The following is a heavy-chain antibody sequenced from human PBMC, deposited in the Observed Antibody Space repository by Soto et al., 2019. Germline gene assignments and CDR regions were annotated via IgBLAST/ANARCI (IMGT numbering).Heavy chain of an antibody. CDR1: GFTFSSHW. V-gene: IGHV3-7*01. CDR2: INEDGSEK. CDR3: ARGDNPEY. D-gene: IGHD1-1*01. Sequence: EVQLVESGGGLVQPGGSLRLSCAASGFTFSSHWMTWVRQAPGKGLEWVANINEDGSEKYYVDSVKGRFTISRDNAKNSLYLQMNSLRAEDTALFYCARGDNPEYGGQGTLVTVSS. J-gene: IGHJ4*02.